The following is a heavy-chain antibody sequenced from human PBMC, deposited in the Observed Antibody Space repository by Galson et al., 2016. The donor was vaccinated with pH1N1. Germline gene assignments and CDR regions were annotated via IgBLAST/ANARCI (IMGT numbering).Heavy chain of an antibody. CDR3: ARDRGFLSVTTSAFHM. CDR2: IKQDGSEK. CDR1: GFTFIRYW. J-gene: IGHJ3*02. V-gene: IGHV3-7*03. D-gene: IGHD4-17*01. Sequence: SLRLSCAASGFTFIRYWMSWVRQAPGKGLEWVANIKQDGSEKNYVDSVKGRFTVSRDNAKNSLYLQMNSLRGGDTAVYYCARDRGFLSVTTSAFHMWGQGTMVTVSS.